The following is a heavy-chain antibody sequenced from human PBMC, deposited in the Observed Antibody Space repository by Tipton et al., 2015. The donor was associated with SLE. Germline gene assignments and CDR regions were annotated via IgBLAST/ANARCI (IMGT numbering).Heavy chain of an antibody. Sequence: TLSLTCTVSGGSISSYYWSWIRQPAGKGLEWIGRIYTSGSTNYNPSLKSRVTLSSDTPKNQFSLRVRSVTAADTAVYYCARARVYDFYRGYAPYDNWGQGTLVTVSS. CDR1: GGSISSYY. J-gene: IGHJ4*02. V-gene: IGHV4-4*07. CDR2: IYTSGST. D-gene: IGHD3-3*01. CDR3: ARARVYDFYRGYAPYDN.